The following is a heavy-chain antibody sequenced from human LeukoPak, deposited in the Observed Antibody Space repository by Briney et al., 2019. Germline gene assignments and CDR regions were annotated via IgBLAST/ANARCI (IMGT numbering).Heavy chain of an antibody. V-gene: IGHV4-4*02. CDR1: GGSISSSNW. CDR2: IYHSGSP. CDR3: ARGLTTVTLLHAFDI. D-gene: IGHD4-17*01. Sequence: SGTLSLTCAVSGGSISSSNWWSWVRQPPGKGLEWIGEIYHSGSPNYNPSLKSRVTISVDKSKNQFSLKLSSVTAADTAVYYCARGLTTVTLLHAFDIWGQGTMVTVSS. J-gene: IGHJ3*02.